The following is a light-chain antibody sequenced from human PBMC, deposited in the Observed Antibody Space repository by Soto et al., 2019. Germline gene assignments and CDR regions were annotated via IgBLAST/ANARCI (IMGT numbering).Light chain of an antibody. CDR3: QRRSTGPPGFT. CDR1: QSVSSY. CDR2: DAS. Sequence: EIVLTHSPATLSLSPGERATLSCRASQSVSSYLAWYQQKPGQAPRLLIYDASNRATGIPARFSGSGSGTDFTLTISSLEPEDYAVYYCQRRSTGPPGFTFGPGPKVDIK. J-gene: IGKJ3*01. V-gene: IGKV3-11*01.